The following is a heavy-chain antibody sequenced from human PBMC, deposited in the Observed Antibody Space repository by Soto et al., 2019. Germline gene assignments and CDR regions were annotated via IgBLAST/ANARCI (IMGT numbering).Heavy chain of an antibody. CDR1: GYTFTSYG. CDR2: ISAYNGNT. D-gene: IGHD3-10*01. J-gene: IGHJ6*02. Sequence: QVQLVQSGAEVKKPGASVKVSCKASGYTFTSYGISWVRQAPGQGLEWMGWISAYNGNTNYAQKLQGRVTMTTDTSTSTAYMELRSLRSDDTAVYYCARQITFITILQAYYYYGMDVWGQGTTVTVSS. CDR3: ARQITFITILQAYYYYGMDV. V-gene: IGHV1-18*01.